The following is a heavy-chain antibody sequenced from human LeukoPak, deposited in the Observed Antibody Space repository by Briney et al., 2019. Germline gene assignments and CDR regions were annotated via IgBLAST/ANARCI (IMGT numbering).Heavy chain of an antibody. CDR2: ISSSGSDI. CDR1: GFTFSSYE. Sequence: GGSLRLSCAASGFTFSSYEMDWVRQAPGKGLEWVSYISSSGSDIYHADSVKGRFTISRDNAKNSLYLQMNSLRAEDTAVYYCARGDANYFDYWGQGTLVTVSS. CDR3: ARGDANYFDY. V-gene: IGHV3-48*03. J-gene: IGHJ4*02.